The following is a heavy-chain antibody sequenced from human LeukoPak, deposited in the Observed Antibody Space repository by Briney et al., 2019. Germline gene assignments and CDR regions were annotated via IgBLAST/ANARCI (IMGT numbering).Heavy chain of an antibody. Sequence: GGSLRLSCAASGFTVSSNYMSWVRQAPGKGLEWVSVIYSGGSTYYADSVKGRFTISRDNSKNSLYLQMNSLRAEDTAVYYCASSSWYNAEFDPWGQGTLVTVSS. J-gene: IGHJ5*02. CDR3: ASSSWYNAEFDP. V-gene: IGHV3-53*01. CDR2: IYSGGST. D-gene: IGHD6-13*01. CDR1: GFTVSSNY.